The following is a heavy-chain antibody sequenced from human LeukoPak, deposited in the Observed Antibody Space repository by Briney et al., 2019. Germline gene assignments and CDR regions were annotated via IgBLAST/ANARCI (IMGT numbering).Heavy chain of an antibody. J-gene: IGHJ4*02. V-gene: IGHV3-30-3*01. CDR2: ISYDGSNK. Sequence: VGSLRLSCAASGFTFSSYAMHWVRQAPGKGLEWVAVISYDGSNKYYADSVKGRFTISRDNSKNTLYLQMNSLRAEDTAVYYCARVVPRYLQDSPPGYWGQGTLVTVSS. CDR3: ARVVPRYLQDSPPGY. D-gene: IGHD5-24*01. CDR1: GFTFSSYA.